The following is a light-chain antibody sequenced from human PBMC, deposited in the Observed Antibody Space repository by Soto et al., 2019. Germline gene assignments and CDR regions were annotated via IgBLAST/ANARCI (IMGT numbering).Light chain of an antibody. CDR1: QRVSSSY. J-gene: IGKJ1*01. Sequence: IVLPQYPGTLSLSPGERATLSCRASQRVSSSYLAWYQQKPGQAPRLLIYGASTRATGIPARFSGSGSGTEFTLTINSLQSEDFAVYYSQQYNNWPRTFGQGTKVDI. CDR2: GAS. CDR3: QQYNNWPRT. V-gene: IGKV3-15*01.